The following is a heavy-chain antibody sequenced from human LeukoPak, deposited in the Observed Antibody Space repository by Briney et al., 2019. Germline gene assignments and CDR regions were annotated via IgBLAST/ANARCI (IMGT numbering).Heavy chain of an antibody. CDR2: IYYSGST. CDR1: GGSISSYY. V-gene: IGHV4-59*12. Sequence: PSETLSLTCTVSGGSISSYYWSWIRQPPGKGLEWIGYIYYSGSTYYNPSLESRVTISVDTSKNQFSLKLSSVTAADTAVYYCAREWLLAYNWFDPWGQGTLVTVSS. J-gene: IGHJ5*02. CDR3: AREWLLAYNWFDP. D-gene: IGHD3-22*01.